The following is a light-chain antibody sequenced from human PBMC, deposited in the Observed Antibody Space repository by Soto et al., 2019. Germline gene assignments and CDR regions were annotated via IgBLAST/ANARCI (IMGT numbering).Light chain of an antibody. J-gene: IGKJ4*02. Sequence: EIFLTQSPATLSLSPGERSTLSCRSSQSLSKSLVWYQQKPGQAPRLLIDGASNRATGIPARFSGSGSGTDFTLTISSLEPEDFAVYFCQQRSSWPLTFGGGTKVDIK. V-gene: IGKV3-11*01. CDR2: GAS. CDR3: QQRSSWPLT. CDR1: QSLSKS.